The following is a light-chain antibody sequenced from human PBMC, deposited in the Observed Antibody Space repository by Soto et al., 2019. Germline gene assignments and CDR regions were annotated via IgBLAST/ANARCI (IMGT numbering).Light chain of an antibody. CDR1: SSDVGGYDY. J-gene: IGLJ1*01. V-gene: IGLV2-14*01. CDR2: EVT. Sequence: QSALTQPASVSGSPGQSGTISCTGTSSDVGGYDYVSWYQQHPGKAPKFMIYEVTNRPSGVSHRFSGSKSGNTASLTISGLQAEDEADYYCSSYTTTSTYVFGTGTKVTVL. CDR3: SSYTTTSTYV.